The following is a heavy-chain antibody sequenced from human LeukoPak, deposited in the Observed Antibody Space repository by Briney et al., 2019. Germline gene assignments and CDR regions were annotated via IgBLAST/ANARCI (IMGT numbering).Heavy chain of an antibody. Sequence: GGSLRLSCAASGFTFSSYSMNWVRQAPGKGLEWVSSISSSSSYINYADSVKGRFTISRDNAKNSLYLQMNSLRAEDTAVYYCSTATYYFDYWGQGTLATVSS. V-gene: IGHV3-21*01. CDR2: ISSSSSYI. J-gene: IGHJ4*02. CDR1: GFTFSSYS. CDR3: STATYYFDY.